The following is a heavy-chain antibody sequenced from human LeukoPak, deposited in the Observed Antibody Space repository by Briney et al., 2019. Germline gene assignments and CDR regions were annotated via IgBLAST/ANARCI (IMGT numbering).Heavy chain of an antibody. Sequence: SETLSLTCAVYGGSFSGYYWSWIRQPPGKGLEWIGEINHSGSTNYNPSLKSRVTISVDTSKNQFSLMLSSVTAADTAVYYCARFRRVGGPLYYYYYGMDVWGQGTTVTVSS. CDR2: INHSGST. J-gene: IGHJ6*02. V-gene: IGHV4-34*01. CDR3: ARFRRVGGPLYYYYYGMDV. CDR1: GGSFSGYY. D-gene: IGHD2-15*01.